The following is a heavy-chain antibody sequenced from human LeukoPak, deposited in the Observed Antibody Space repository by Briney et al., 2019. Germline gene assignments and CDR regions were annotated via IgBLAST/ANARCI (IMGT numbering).Heavy chain of an antibody. CDR2: ISDSGTTV. V-gene: IGHV3-11*04. Sequence: GGSLRLSCAASGFTFTDFYMTWIRQAPGKVLQWVAYISDSGTTVDYADSVKGRFSISRDNTENTLYLQMNSLRVEDTGFYYCARDVGADFWGQGTLVTVSS. CDR3: ARDVGADF. J-gene: IGHJ4*02. D-gene: IGHD1-26*01. CDR1: GFTFTDFY.